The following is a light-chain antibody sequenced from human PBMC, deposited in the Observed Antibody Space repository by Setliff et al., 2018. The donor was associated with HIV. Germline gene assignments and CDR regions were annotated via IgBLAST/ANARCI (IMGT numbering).Light chain of an antibody. CDR2: DVN. CDR1: SSDVGGYNY. CDR3: SSYTSSSTLEV. Sequence: QSALAQPASVSGSPGQSITISCTGTSSDVGGYNYVSWYQLHPGKAPKVMIYDVNKRPSGISNRFSGSKSGNTASLTISGLQAEDEADYYCSSYTSSSTLEVFGTGTKVTVL. V-gene: IGLV2-14*01. J-gene: IGLJ1*01.